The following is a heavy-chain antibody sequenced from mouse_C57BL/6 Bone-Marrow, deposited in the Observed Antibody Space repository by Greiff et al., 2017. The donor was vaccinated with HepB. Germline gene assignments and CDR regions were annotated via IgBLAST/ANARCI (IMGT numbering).Heavy chain of an antibody. V-gene: IGHV1-55*01. CDR3: ARGCGYDEYYAMDY. CDR2: IYPGSGST. D-gene: IGHD2-2*01. CDR1: GYTFTSYW. J-gene: IGHJ4*01. Sequence: QVQLQQPGAELVKPGASVKMSCKASGYTFTSYWITWVKQRPGQGLEWIGDIYPGSGSTNYNEKFKSKATLTVDTSSSTAYMQLSSLTSEDSAVYYCARGCGYDEYYAMDYWGQGTSVTVSS.